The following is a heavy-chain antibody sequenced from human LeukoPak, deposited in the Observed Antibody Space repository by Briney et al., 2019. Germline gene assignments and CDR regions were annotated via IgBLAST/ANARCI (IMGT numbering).Heavy chain of an antibody. Sequence: ASVKVSCKASGYTFTSYGISWVRQAPGQGLEWMGWISAYNGNTNYAQKLQGRVTMTTDTSTSTAYMELRSLRSDDTAVYYCARTITMVRGVINPHFDPWGQGTLVTVSS. CDR3: ARTITMVRGVINPHFDP. CDR2: ISAYNGNT. V-gene: IGHV1-18*01. J-gene: IGHJ5*02. D-gene: IGHD3-10*01. CDR1: GYTFTSYG.